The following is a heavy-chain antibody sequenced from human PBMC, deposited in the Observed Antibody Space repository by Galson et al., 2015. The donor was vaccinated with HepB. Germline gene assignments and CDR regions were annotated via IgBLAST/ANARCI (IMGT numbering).Heavy chain of an antibody. CDR1: GFSFSDFD. Sequence: SLRLSCAASGFSFSDFDMGWIRQAPGKGLEWVADIGAGGTIIFYVASVKGRFTISRDNARNSLYLQMNSLRAEDTAMYYCARDSDRSTTNSYDHWGQGTLVTVSS. V-gene: IGHV3-11*01. D-gene: IGHD2/OR15-2a*01. J-gene: IGHJ4*02. CDR3: ARDSDRSTTNSYDH. CDR2: IGAGGTII.